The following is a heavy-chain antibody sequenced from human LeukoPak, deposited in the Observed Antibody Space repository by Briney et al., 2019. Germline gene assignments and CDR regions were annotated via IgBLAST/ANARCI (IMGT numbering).Heavy chain of an antibody. CDR1: GFTFSDYY. Sequence: GGSLRLSRAASGFTFSDYYMSWIRQAPGKGLEWVSYISSSSSYTNYADSVKGRFTMSRDNAKNSLYLQMNSLRAEDMAVYYCARTGTSNYYFDYWGQGTLVTVSS. J-gene: IGHJ4*02. CDR3: ARTGTSNYYFDY. V-gene: IGHV3-11*06. CDR2: ISSSSSYT. D-gene: IGHD1-1*01.